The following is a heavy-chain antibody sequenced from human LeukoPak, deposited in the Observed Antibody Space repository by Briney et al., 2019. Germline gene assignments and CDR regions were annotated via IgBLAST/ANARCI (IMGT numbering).Heavy chain of an antibody. CDR2: IYYSGST. CDR1: GGSISSYY. J-gene: IGHJ1*01. D-gene: IGHD3-22*01. CDR3: ASWYYYDSSGHFQH. V-gene: IGHV4-59*01. Sequence: SETLSLTCTVSGGSISSYYWSWIRQPPGKGLEWIGYIYYSGSTNYNPSLKSRVTISVDTSKNQFSLELSPVTAADTAVYYCASWYYYDSSGHFQHWGQGTLVTVSS.